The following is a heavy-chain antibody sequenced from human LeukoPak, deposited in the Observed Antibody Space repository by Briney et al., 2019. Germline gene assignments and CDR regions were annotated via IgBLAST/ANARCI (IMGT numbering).Heavy chain of an antibody. Sequence: PSETLSLTCTVSGGSISSYYWSWIRQPPGKGLEWIGYIYYSGSTNYNPSLKSRVTISVDTSKNQFSLKLSSVTAADTAVYYCARKYGSGSLGYFDYWGQGTLVTVSS. V-gene: IGHV4-59*01. D-gene: IGHD3-10*01. CDR3: ARKYGSGSLGYFDY. CDR2: IYYSGST. CDR1: GGSISSYY. J-gene: IGHJ4*02.